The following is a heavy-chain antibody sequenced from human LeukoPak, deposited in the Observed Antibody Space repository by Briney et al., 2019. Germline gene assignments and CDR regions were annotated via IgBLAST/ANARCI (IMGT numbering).Heavy chain of an antibody. V-gene: IGHV3-43*01. CDR3: AKELDTVFFDY. J-gene: IGHJ4*02. CDR2: AGWAGGTT. D-gene: IGHD2-2*03. Sequence: PGGSLRLSCATSGFTFDRYTIHWVRQAPGKGLEWVSLAGWAGGTTYYSDSVRGRFTISRDSGKNSVYLQMNSLTTDDTAFYFCAKELDTVFFDYWGQGALVTVSS. CDR1: GFTFDRYT.